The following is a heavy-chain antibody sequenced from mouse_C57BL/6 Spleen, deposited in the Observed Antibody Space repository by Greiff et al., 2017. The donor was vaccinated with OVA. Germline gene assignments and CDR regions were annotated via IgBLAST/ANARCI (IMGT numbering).Heavy chain of an antibody. CDR2: INPGSGGT. Sequence: QVQLQQSGAELVRPGTSVKVSCKASGYAFTNYLIEWVKQRPGQGLEWIGVINPGSGGTNYNEKFKGKATLTADKSSSTAYMLLSSLTSEDSAVYFCARSPVGIYYDYEGYAMDYWGQGTSVTVSS. V-gene: IGHV1-54*01. D-gene: IGHD2-4*01. J-gene: IGHJ4*01. CDR1: GYAFTNYL. CDR3: ARSPVGIYYDYEGYAMDY.